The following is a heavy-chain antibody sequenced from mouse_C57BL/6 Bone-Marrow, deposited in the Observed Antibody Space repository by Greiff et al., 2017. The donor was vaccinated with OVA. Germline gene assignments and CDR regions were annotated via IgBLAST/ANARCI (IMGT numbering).Heavy chain of an antibody. CDR3: ANYYGSDWYFDV. CDR1: GYTFTSYW. CDR2: IHPSDSDT. Sequence: QVQLKQPGAELVKPGASVKVSCKASGYTFTSYWMHWVKQRPGQGLEWIGRIHPSDSDTNYNQKFKGKATLTVDKSSSTAYMQLSSLTSEDSAVYYCANYYGSDWYFDVWGTGTTVTVSS. D-gene: IGHD1-1*01. V-gene: IGHV1-74*01. J-gene: IGHJ1*03.